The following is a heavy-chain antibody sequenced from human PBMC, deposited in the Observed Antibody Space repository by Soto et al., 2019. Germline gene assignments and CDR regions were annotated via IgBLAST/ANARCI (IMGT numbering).Heavy chain of an antibody. CDR1: GGSISSYY. J-gene: IGHJ4*02. CDR3: ARATNDYGACVDY. D-gene: IGHD4-17*01. V-gene: IGHV4-59*01. Sequence: SATLSLSYTVSGGSISSYYGSWIRQPPGKGLEWIGYIYYSGSINYNPSLKSRGTISVDTFKNQFSLKLSSVTAADTAVYYCARATNDYGACVDYWRQGTLVTGSS. CDR2: IYYSGSI.